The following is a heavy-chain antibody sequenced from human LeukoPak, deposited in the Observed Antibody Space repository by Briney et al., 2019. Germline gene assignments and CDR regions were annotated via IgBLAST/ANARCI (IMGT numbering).Heavy chain of an antibody. J-gene: IGHJ4*02. CDR3: ARSRGMATILDY. Sequence: GGSLRLSCAASGFTFSSYGMHWVRQAPGKGLEWVAVIWYDGSNKYYADSVKGRFTISRDNSKNTPYLQMNSLRAEDTAVYYCARSRGMATILDYWGQGTLVTVSS. CDR2: IWYDGSNK. D-gene: IGHD5-24*01. V-gene: IGHV3-33*01. CDR1: GFTFSSYG.